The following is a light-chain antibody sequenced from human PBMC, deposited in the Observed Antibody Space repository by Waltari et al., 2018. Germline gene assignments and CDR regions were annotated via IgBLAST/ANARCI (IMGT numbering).Light chain of an antibody. CDR1: QSISSY. CDR3: QQSFSTLST. CDR2: ASS. V-gene: IGKV1-39*01. J-gene: IGKJ2*01. Sequence: DIQMTQSPSSLSASVGDRVTIACRASQSISSYLKWYQQKPGKAPKLLIYASSSLQSGVPSRFSGSGSETDFTLTISSLQPEDFATYYCQQSFSTLSTFGQGTKLEIK.